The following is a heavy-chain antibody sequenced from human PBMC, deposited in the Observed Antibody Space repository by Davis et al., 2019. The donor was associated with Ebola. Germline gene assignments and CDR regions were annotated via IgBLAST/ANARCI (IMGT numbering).Heavy chain of an antibody. CDR2: INHSGST. CDR3: ARGRRDIVVVPAAKSRGDYYYYMDV. CDR1: PFSFRGYF. D-gene: IGHD2-2*01. J-gene: IGHJ6*03. V-gene: IGHV4-34*01. Sequence: MPSETLSLTCAVSPFSFRGYFWNWIRQPPGKGLEWIGEINHSGSTNYNPSLKSRVTISVDTSKNQFSLKLSSVTAADTAVYYCARGRRDIVVVPAAKSRGDYYYYMDVWGKGTTVTVSS.